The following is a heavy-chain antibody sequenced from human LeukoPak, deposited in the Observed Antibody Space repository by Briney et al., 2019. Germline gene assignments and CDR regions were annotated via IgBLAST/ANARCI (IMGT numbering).Heavy chain of an antibody. CDR2: ISSNGGST. Sequence: GGSLRLSCAASGFPFSSYAMHWGRQAPGKGLEYVSAISSNGGSTSYPNSVKGRFTISRDNSKNTLYLQMGSLRAEDMAVYYCARSSIVVVSILDYWGQGTLVTVSS. D-gene: IGHD2-2*01. CDR1: GFPFSSYA. CDR3: ARSSIVVVSILDY. V-gene: IGHV3-64*01. J-gene: IGHJ4*02.